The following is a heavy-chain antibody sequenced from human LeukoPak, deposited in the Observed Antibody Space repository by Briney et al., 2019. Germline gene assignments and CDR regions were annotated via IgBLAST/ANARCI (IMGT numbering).Heavy chain of an antibody. CDR2: INHSGST. CDR1: GGSFSGYY. J-gene: IGHJ4*02. V-gene: IGHV4-34*01. CDR3: ARARLDHDYGDYSLDY. Sequence: SDTLSLTCAVYGGSFSGYYWSWIRQPPGKGLEWIGEINHSGSTNYNPSLKSRVTISVDTSKNQFSLKLSSVTAADTAVYYCARARLDHDYGDYSLDYWGQGTLVTVSS. D-gene: IGHD4-17*01.